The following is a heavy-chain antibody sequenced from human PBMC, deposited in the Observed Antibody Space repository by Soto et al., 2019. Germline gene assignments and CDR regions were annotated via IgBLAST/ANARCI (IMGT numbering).Heavy chain of an antibody. J-gene: IGHJ6*02. CDR2: INPNSGGT. CDR3: ARVGQLWNGMDV. V-gene: IGHV1-2*04. Sequence: ASVKVSCKASGYTLTGYYMHWVRQAPGQGLEWMGWINPNSGGTNYAQKFQGWVTMTRDTSISTAYMELSRLRSDDTAVYYCARVGQLWNGMDVWGQGTTVTVSS. CDR1: GYTLTGYY. D-gene: IGHD5-18*01.